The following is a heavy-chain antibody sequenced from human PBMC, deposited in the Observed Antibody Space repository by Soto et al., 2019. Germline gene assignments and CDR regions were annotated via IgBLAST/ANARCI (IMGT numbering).Heavy chain of an antibody. CDR2: IVPVFGTA. D-gene: IGHD3-10*01. CDR1: GDPSNNYG. CDR3: STLQGSGSYYADDK. J-gene: IGHJ1*01. Sequence: QVQLIQSGAELKTSGSSVNVSCKALGDPSNNYGASWVRQAPGQGLEWMGGIVPVFGTANYAPTFQGRLRITADDSTRTVNMELTSLTPDDTAVYYCSTLQGSGSYYADDKWGQGPLVTVSS. V-gene: IGHV1-69*01.